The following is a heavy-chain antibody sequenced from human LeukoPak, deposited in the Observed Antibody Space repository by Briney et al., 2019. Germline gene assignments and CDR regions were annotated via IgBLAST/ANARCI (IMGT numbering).Heavy chain of an antibody. Sequence: PSETLSLTWIVSGXSISSYYWNWFRQPPGEGLEWIGYISNSGGTNYNPSLKSRVTISVDTSKNQFSLRVSSVTAADTAVYYCATTICSGGSCSGYWGQGTLVTVSS. CDR2: ISNSGGT. CDR3: ATTICSGGSCSGY. CDR1: GXSISSYY. J-gene: IGHJ4*02. V-gene: IGHV4-59*01. D-gene: IGHD2-15*01.